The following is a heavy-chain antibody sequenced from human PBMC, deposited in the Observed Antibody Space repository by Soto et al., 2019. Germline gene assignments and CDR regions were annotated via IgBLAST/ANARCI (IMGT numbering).Heavy chain of an antibody. CDR1: GGTFSSYA. CDR2: VIPIFGTA. D-gene: IGHD6-6*01. Sequence: QVQLVQSGAEVKKPGSSVKVSCKASGGTFSSYAISWVRQAPGQGLEWMGGVIPIFGTANYAQKFQGSVTITADETTSTAYRELSSLRSEDTAVYYCARDYIAARGYYYYGMDVWGQGTTVTVSS. CDR3: ARDYIAARGYYYYGMDV. J-gene: IGHJ6*02. V-gene: IGHV1-69*01.